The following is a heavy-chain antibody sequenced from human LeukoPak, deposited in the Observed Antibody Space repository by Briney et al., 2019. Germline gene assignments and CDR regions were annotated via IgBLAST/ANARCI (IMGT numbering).Heavy chain of an antibody. D-gene: IGHD3-22*01. CDR1: GGSISSYY. CDR2: IYYSGST. V-gene: IGHV4-59*01. CDR3: ARGSEYYYDSSNFDY. J-gene: IGHJ4*02. Sequence: SETLSLTCTVSGGSISSYYWGWIRQPPGKGLEWIGYIYYSGSTNYNPSLKSRVTISVDTSKNQFSLKLSSVTAADTAVYYCARGSEYYYDSSNFDYWGQGTLVTVSS.